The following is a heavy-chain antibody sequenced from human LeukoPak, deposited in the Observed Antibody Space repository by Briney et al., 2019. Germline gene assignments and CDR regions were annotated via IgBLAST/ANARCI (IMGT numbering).Heavy chain of an antibody. J-gene: IGHJ4*02. CDR3: AGDGISRDGYNTGPDY. D-gene: IGHD5-24*01. V-gene: IGHV3-30*04. Sequence: PGRSLRLSCAASGFTFSSYAMHWVRQAPGKGLEWVAVISYDGSNKYYADSVKGRFTISRDNSKNTLYLQMNSLRAEDTAVYYCAGDGISRDGYNTGPDYWGQGTLVTVSS. CDR2: ISYDGSNK. CDR1: GFTFSSYA.